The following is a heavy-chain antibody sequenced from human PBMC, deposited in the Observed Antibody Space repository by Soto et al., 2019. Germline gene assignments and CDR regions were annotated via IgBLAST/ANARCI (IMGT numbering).Heavy chain of an antibody. J-gene: IGHJ6*02. CDR2: IYHTGNT. Sequence: QLQLHQSGPGLVKPSQTLSLECTVIGCSGNTGDNYWSWVRQSPGRGLEWIGYIYHTGNTFYNPALENRVTMSVDASKNQFSLTLTSVTAADTAVYFCAREPRDGMDVWGQGTNVTVSS. CDR1: GCSGNTGDNY. V-gene: IGHV4-30-4*01. CDR3: AREPRDGMDV.